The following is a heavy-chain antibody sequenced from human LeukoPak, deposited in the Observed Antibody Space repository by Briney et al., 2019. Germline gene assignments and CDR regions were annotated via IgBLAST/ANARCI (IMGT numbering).Heavy chain of an antibody. D-gene: IGHD2-21*02. J-gene: IGHJ3*02. Sequence: GGSLRLSCAASGFTFSSYWMSWVRQAPGKGLQWVANIKEDGSEKYYVDSVKGRFTISRDNAKNSLYLQMNSLRAEDTAVYYCARREVVVTATAFDAFDIWGQGTLVTVSS. CDR2: IKEDGSEK. CDR3: ARREVVVTATAFDAFDI. CDR1: GFTFSSYW. V-gene: IGHV3-7*05.